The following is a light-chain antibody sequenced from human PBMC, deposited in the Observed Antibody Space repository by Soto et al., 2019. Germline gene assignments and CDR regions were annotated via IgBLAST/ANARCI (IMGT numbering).Light chain of an antibody. J-gene: IGKJ2*01. CDR3: QHYGSSPPMYT. CDR2: GAS. CDR1: QSVSTNS. Sequence: EIVLTQSPGTLSVSPGERANLSCRASQSVSTNSLVWYQQKPGQAPRLLIYGASIRATGIPDRFSGSGSGTDFTLTISRLEPEDFGVYYCQHYGSSPPMYTFGQGTKLEI. V-gene: IGKV3-20*01.